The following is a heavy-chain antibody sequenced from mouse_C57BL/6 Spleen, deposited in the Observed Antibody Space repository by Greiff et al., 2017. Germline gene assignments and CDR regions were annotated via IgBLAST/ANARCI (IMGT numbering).Heavy chain of an antibody. V-gene: IGHV1-80*01. CDR3: AKSPYYYGSSFLYFEV. J-gene: IGHJ1*03. CDR2: ISPGGGDT. D-gene: IGHD1-1*01. Sequence: VQLQQSGAELVKPGASVKISCKASGYAFSSYWMNWVKQRPGKGLEWIGQISPGGGDTNYNGKFKGKATLTADKSSSTAYMQLSSLTSEDSAVYCCAKSPYYYGSSFLYFEVWGTVATVTVSS. CDR1: GYAFSSYW.